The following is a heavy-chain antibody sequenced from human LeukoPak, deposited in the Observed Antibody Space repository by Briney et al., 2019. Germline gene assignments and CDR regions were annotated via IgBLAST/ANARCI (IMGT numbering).Heavy chain of an antibody. J-gene: IGHJ4*02. CDR1: VLTFSNFK. CDR2: ISDSGRTK. V-gene: IGHV3-48*03. D-gene: IGHD3-3*01. CDR3: ASWAGNTQSDSWSGPFDY. Sequence: GGSLRLSCAVSVLTFSNFKMNWVRQPPGKGLEWVSYISDSGRTKFYADSVKGRFTISRDNAKNSLYLQMSSLRVEDTAVYYCASWAGNTQSDSWSGPFDYWGEGTLVTVSS.